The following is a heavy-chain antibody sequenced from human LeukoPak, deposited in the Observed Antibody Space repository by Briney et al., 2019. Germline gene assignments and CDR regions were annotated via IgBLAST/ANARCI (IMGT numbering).Heavy chain of an antibody. J-gene: IGHJ4*02. V-gene: IGHV3-23*01. CDR3: AKGDLTYYYGSGSYQ. D-gene: IGHD3-10*01. Sequence: GGSLRLSCAASGFTFTSFAMSWVRQVPGKGLEWVSAISGSGGSTYYADSVKGRFTISRDNSKNTLYLQMNSLRAEDTAVYYCAKGDLTYYYGSGSYQWGQGTLVTVSS. CDR1: GFTFTSFA. CDR2: ISGSGGST.